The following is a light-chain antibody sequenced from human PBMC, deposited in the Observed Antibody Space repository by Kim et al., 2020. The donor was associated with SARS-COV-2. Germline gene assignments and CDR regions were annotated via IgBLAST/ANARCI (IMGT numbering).Light chain of an antibody. J-gene: IGKJ4*01. CDR2: LGF. Sequence: DVVMTQSPLSLPVTPGESASISCRSSQSLLHSNGRTYLNWYLQKPGQSPQLLIYLGFNRASGVPDRFSGSGSGTDFTLEISRVEAEDVRVYYCMQALHTPLTFGGGTKVDIK. V-gene: IGKV2-28*01. CDR3: MQALHTPLT. CDR1: QSLLHSNGRTY.